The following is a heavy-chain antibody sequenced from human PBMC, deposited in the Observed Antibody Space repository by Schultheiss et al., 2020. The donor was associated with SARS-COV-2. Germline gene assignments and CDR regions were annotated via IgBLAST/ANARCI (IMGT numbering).Heavy chain of an antibody. CDR2: INPNSGGT. Sequence: ASVKVSCKASGYTFTGYYMHWVRQAPGQGLEWMGRINPNSGGTNYAQKFQARVTMTRETSITTAYMGLSGLRSDDTAVYYCARDRDYYEWGQGTLVTVSS. CDR1: GYTFTGYY. CDR3: ARDRDYYE. D-gene: IGHD3-22*01. J-gene: IGHJ4*02. V-gene: IGHV1-2*06.